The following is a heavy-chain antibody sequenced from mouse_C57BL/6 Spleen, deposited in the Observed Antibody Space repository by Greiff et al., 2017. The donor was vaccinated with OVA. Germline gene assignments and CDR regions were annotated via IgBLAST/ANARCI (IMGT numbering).Heavy chain of an antibody. D-gene: IGHD2-1*01. CDR3: ARGDYGNYEEGYFDY. J-gene: IGHJ2*01. CDR1: GFNFTNTY. V-gene: IGHV14-3*01. CDR2: IDPANGNT. Sequence: VQLKQSVAELVRPGASVKLSCTASGFNFTNTYMHWVKQRPEQGLEWIGRIDPANGNTKYAPKFQGQATITADTSSNTAYLQLSSRTSEDTAIYYCARGDYGNYEEGYFDYWGQGTTLTVSA.